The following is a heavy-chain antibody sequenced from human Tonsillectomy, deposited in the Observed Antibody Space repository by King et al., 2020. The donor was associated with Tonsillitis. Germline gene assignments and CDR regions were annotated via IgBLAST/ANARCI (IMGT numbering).Heavy chain of an antibody. CDR1: GYTLSRFS. CDR2: INTNTGNP. Sequence: QLVQSGSELKNPGASVKLSCKASGYTLSRFSMDWVRQAPGQVLEWMGGINTNTGNPTYAPGFTGRFVFSFDTSVSTAYLQINNLKAEDTAVYYCARNPYFQSSNWNDWYFDLWGRGTLVTVSS. D-gene: IGHD1-20*01. J-gene: IGHJ2*01. CDR3: ARNPYFQSSNWNDWYFDL. V-gene: IGHV7-4-1*02.